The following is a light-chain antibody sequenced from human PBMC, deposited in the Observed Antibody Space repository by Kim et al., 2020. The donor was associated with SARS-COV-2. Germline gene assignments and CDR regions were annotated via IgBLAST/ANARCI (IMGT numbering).Light chain of an antibody. Sequence: AIQMTQSPSSLSASVGDRVTITCRASQDIRKDLGWYQQKPGKAPNLLIYGASYFHVGVPSRFSASGSGTDFTLTISSLQPEDFATYYCLQDYNYPRTFGQGTKLEIK. CDR1: QDIRKD. V-gene: IGKV1-6*02. CDR3: LQDYNYPRT. J-gene: IGKJ1*01. CDR2: GAS.